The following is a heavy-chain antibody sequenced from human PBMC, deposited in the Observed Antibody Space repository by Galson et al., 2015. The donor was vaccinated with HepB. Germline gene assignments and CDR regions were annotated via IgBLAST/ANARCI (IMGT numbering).Heavy chain of an antibody. CDR3: AKFEGRSRSGYPRSPFDY. J-gene: IGHJ4*02. V-gene: IGHV3-23*01. CDR1: GFTFSSYA. CDR2: ISGSGGST. Sequence: SLRLSCAASGFTFSSYAMGWVRQAPGKGLEWVSAISGSGGSTYYADSVKGRFTISRDNSKNTLYLQMNSLRAEDTAVYYCAKFEGRSRSGYPRSPFDYWGQGTLVTVSS. D-gene: IGHD3-22*01.